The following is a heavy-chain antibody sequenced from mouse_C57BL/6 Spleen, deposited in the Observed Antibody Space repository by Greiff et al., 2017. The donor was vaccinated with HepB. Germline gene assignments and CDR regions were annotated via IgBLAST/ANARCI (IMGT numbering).Heavy chain of an antibody. V-gene: IGHV5-9*01. Sequence: DVQLVESGGGLVKPGGSLKLSCAASGFTFSSYTMSWVRQTPEKRLEWVATISGGGGNTYYPDSVKGRFTLSRDNAKNTLYLQMSSLRSEDTALYYCARQGLGYGYGGGFAYWGQGTLVTVSA. D-gene: IGHD2-2*01. J-gene: IGHJ3*01. CDR3: ARQGLGYGYGGGFAY. CDR1: GFTFSSYT. CDR2: ISGGGGNT.